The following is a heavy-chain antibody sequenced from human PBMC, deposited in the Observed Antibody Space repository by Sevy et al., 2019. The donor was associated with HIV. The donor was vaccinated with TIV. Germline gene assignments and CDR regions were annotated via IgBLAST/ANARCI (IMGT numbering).Heavy chain of an antibody. CDR1: GGSISSSSYY. V-gene: IGHV4-39*01. CDR2: IFYSGST. J-gene: IGHJ4*02. D-gene: IGHD6-13*01. Sequence: SETLSLTCTVSGGSISSSSYYWDWIRQPPGKGLEYIGSIFYSGSTFYNPSLRSRVTISVDTSKNQFSLKLSSVTAADTAMYYCASHPHIAAAGFYFDYWGQGTLVTVSS. CDR3: ASHPHIAAAGFYFDY.